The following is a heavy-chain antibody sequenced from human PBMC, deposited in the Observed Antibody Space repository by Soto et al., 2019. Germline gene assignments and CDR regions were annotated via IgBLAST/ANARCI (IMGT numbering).Heavy chain of an antibody. Sequence: SETLSLTCTVSGGSISSGGYYWSWIRRHPGKGLEWIGYIYYSGSTYYNPSLKSRVTISVDTSKNQFSLKLSSVTAADTAIYYCARTILGPDILADQFVDHYYLLDVWGQGTTVIVSS. J-gene: IGHJ6*03. V-gene: IGHV4-31*03. CDR3: ARTILGPDILADQFVDHYYLLDV. CDR2: IYYSGST. D-gene: IGHD3-9*01. CDR1: GGSISSGGYY.